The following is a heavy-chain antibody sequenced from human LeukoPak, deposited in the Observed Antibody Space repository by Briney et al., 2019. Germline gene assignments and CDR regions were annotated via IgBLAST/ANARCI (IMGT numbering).Heavy chain of an antibody. CDR1: GFTFSSYG. Sequence: PGGSLRLSCAAYGFTFSSYGMHWVRQAPDKGLEWVAVIWYDGSNKYYADSVKGRFTISRDNSKNTLYLQMNSLRAEDTAVYYCARDHLLREHYYDSSGRYFDYWGQGTLVTVSS. V-gene: IGHV3-33*01. D-gene: IGHD3-22*01. CDR3: ARDHLLREHYYDSSGRYFDY. CDR2: IWYDGSNK. J-gene: IGHJ4*02.